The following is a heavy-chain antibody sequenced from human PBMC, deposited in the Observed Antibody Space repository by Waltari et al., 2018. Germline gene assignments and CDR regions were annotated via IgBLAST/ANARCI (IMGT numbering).Heavy chain of an antibody. CDR2: ISYDGSNK. Sequence: QVQLVESGGGVVQPGRALRLSRAASGFTFSRYAMPWVRPAPGKGLEWVAVISYDGSNKYYADSVKGRFTISRDNSKNTLYLQMNSLRAEDTAVYYCARVFKGGITMVQGADYWGQGTLVTVSS. CDR1: GFTFSRYA. CDR3: ARVFKGGITMVQGADY. D-gene: IGHD3-10*01. J-gene: IGHJ4*02. V-gene: IGHV3-30-3*01.